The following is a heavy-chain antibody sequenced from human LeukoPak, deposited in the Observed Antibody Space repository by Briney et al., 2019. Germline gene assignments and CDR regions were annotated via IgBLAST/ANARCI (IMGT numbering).Heavy chain of an antibody. CDR1: GGTFSSYA. V-gene: IGHV1-69*05. Sequence: ASVKVCCKASGGTFSSYAISWVRQAPGQGLEWMGGIIPIFGTANYAQKFQGRVTITTDESTSTAYMELSSLRSEDTAVYYCARSRLQQLAYYYYYYMDVWGKGTTVTVSS. CDR3: ARSRLQQLAYYYYYYMDV. CDR2: IIPIFGTA. J-gene: IGHJ6*03. D-gene: IGHD6-13*01.